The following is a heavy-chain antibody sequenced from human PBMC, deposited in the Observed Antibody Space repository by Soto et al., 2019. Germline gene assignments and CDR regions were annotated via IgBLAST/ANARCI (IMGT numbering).Heavy chain of an antibody. V-gene: IGHV1-18*01. CDR3: ARDGGYDSWGGYNWFDP. CDR2: ISAYNGNT. CDR1: GYTFTSYG. Sequence: GASVKVSCKASGYTFTSYGISRVRQAPGQGLEWMGWISAYNGNTNYAQKLQGRVTMTTDTSTSTAYMELRSLRSDDTAVYYCARDGGYDSWGGYNWFDPWGQGTLVTVSS. J-gene: IGHJ5*02. D-gene: IGHD5-12*01.